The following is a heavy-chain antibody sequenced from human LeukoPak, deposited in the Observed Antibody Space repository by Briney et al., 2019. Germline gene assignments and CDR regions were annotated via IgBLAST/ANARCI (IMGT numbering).Heavy chain of an antibody. Sequence: GGSLRLSCAASGFTFSAYSLTWVRQAPGKGLEWVSSISSSSSYIHYADSVKGRFTISRDNAKNSVYLQMNSLRAEDTAVYYCARDAVVVTATPSYGMDVWGQGTTVTVSS. CDR2: ISSSSSYI. J-gene: IGHJ6*02. D-gene: IGHD2-21*02. CDR3: ARDAVVVTATPSYGMDV. V-gene: IGHV3-21*01. CDR1: GFTFSAYS.